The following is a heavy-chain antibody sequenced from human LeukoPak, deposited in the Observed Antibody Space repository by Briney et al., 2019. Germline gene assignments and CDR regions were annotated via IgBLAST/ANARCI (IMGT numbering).Heavy chain of an antibody. V-gene: IGHV3-30*02. J-gene: IGHJ4*02. CDR3: AKDGFEGYFDY. CDR2: IRYDGSTK. Sequence: GGSLRLSCATSGRAFNNFGMHGVRQAPGKGLEWVAFIRYDGSTKYYADSVKGRFTISRDNSTNTLFLQINSLRAEDTAVYYCAKDGFEGYFDYWGQGTLVTVSS. CDR1: GRAFNNFG. D-gene: IGHD3-10*01.